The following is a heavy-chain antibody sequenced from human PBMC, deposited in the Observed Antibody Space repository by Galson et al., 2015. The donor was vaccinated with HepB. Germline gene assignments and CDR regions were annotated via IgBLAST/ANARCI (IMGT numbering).Heavy chain of an antibody. J-gene: IGHJ6*02. Sequence: QSGAEVKKPGESLKISCKGSGYTFTSYWISWVRQMPGKGLEWMGRIDPSDSYTNYSPSFQGHVTISVDKSITTAYLQWSSLKASDTAMYYCASRDYYDSSGGMDVWGQGTTVTVSS. CDR2: IDPSDSYT. CDR3: ASRDYYDSSGGMDV. V-gene: IGHV5-10-1*01. D-gene: IGHD3-22*01. CDR1: GYTFTSYW.